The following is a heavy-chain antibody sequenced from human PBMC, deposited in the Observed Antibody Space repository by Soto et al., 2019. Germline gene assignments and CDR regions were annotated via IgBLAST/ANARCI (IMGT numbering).Heavy chain of an antibody. V-gene: IGHV1-69*01. CDR2: IIPIFGTA. J-gene: IGHJ2*01. CDR3: ARAGHCSGGSCYSDWYFDL. CDR1: GGTFSSYA. D-gene: IGHD2-15*01. Sequence: QVQLVQSGAEVKKPGSSVKVSCKASGGTFSSYAISWVRQVPGQGLEWMGGIIPIFGTANYAQKFQGRVTITVDESTSTAYMELSSLRSEDTAVYYCARAGHCSGGSCYSDWYFDLWGRGTLVTVSS.